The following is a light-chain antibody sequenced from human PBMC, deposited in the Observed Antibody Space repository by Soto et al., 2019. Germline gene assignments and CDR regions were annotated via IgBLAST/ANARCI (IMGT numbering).Light chain of an antibody. CDR3: SSYTSSSTRV. J-gene: IGLJ3*02. CDR2: EVS. Sequence: QSALTQPASVSGSPGQSITISCTGTSSDVGGYNYVSWYQQHPGKAPKLMIYEVSNRPSGVSNRFSGSKSGNTASLPISGLQAEDEAVYSCSSYTSSSTRVFGGGTKLTVL. V-gene: IGLV2-14*01. CDR1: SSDVGGYNY.